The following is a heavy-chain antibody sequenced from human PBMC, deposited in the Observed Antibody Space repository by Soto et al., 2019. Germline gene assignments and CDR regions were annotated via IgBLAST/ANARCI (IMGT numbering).Heavy chain of an antibody. J-gene: IGHJ6*02. Sequence: GESLKISCKGSGYSFTSYWISWVRQMPVKGLEWMGRIDPSDSYTNYSPSFQGHVTISADKSISTAYLQWSSLKASDTAMYYCARDSGSAGTTLYYYYGMDVWGQGTTVTVSS. V-gene: IGHV5-10-1*01. CDR3: ARDSGSAGTTLYYYYGMDV. CDR1: GYSFTSYW. D-gene: IGHD1-1*01. CDR2: IDPSDSYT.